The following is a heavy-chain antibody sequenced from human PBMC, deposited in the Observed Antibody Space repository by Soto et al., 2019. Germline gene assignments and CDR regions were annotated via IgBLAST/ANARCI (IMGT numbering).Heavy chain of an antibody. CDR3: TRGYGDYVRDY. CDR2: IRSKSNSYAT. V-gene: IGHV3-73*01. J-gene: IGHJ4*02. D-gene: IGHD4-17*01. CDR1: GFTFSGSA. Sequence: EVQLVESGGGLVQPGGSLKLSCAVSGFTFSGSAMHWVRQASGKGLEWVGRIRSKSNSYATAYAASVKGRFTISRDDSTNTAYLQMNRLKTEDTAVYYCTRGYGDYVRDYWGQGPLVTGSS.